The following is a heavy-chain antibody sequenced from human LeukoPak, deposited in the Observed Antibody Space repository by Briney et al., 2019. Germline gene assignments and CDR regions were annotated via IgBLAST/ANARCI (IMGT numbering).Heavy chain of an antibody. CDR1: GFIFSSYE. Sequence: GGSLRLSCAASGFIFSSYEMSWVRQAPGKGLEWVSYISSSGRTMYYADSVKGRFTVSRDNAKNSLYLQMSSLRAEDTAIYYCARDNYSGSRYFDHWGQGTLVTVSS. CDR3: ARDNYSGSRYFDH. J-gene: IGHJ4*02. D-gene: IGHD1-26*01. V-gene: IGHV3-48*03. CDR2: ISSSGRTM.